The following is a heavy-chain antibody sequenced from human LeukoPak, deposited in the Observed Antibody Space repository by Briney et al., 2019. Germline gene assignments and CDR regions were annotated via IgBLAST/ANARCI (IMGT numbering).Heavy chain of an antibody. CDR3: LKRGRGYYEREYYFDY. CDR2: ISGSGTST. J-gene: IGHJ4*02. Sequence: PGGSLRLSCAASGFTFSSYAMSWVRQAPGKGLEWVSLISGSGTSTYYADSVKGRFTISRDNSKNTLYLQTNSLRAEDTAVYYCLKRGRGYYEREYYFDYWGQGTLVTVSS. CDR1: GFTFSSYA. V-gene: IGHV3-23*01. D-gene: IGHD3-22*01.